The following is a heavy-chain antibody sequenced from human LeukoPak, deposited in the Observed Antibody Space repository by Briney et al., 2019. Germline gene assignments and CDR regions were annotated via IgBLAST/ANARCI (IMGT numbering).Heavy chain of an antibody. Sequence: GGSLRLSCAASGFTVSSNYMSWVRQAPGKGLEWVSVIYSGGSTYYADSVKGRFTISRDNSKNTLYLQMNSLRAEDTAVYYCARSYSNYPDYYCYYYMDVWGKGTTVTVSS. CDR2: IYSGGST. CDR1: GFTVSSNY. D-gene: IGHD4-11*01. CDR3: ARSYSNYPDYYCYYYMDV. J-gene: IGHJ6*03. V-gene: IGHV3-53*01.